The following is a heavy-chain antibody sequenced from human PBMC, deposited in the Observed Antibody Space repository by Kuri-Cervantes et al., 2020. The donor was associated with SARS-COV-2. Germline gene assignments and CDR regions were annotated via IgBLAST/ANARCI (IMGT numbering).Heavy chain of an antibody. Sequence: ASVKVSCKASGYTFTSYAMHWVRQAPGQRLEWMGWINAGNGNTKYSQKFQGRVTITRDTSASTAYMELSSLRSEDTAVYYCARDRGGSRFLEWLLLDAFDIWGQGTMVT. CDR1: GYTFTSYA. J-gene: IGHJ3*02. D-gene: IGHD3-3*01. CDR3: ARDRGGSRFLEWLLLDAFDI. CDR2: INAGNGNT. V-gene: IGHV1-3*01.